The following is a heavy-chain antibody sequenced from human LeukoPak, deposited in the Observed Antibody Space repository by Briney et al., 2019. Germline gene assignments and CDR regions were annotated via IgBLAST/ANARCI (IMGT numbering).Heavy chain of an antibody. D-gene: IGHD6-13*01. CDR3: AKDFGGSSWYFLAFDY. CDR2: ISWDGGST. V-gene: IGHV3-43*01. Sequence: GGSLRLSCAASGFTFDDYTMHWVRQAPGKGLEWVSLISWDGGSTYYADSVKGRFTISRDNSKNSLYLQMNSLRTEDTALYYCAKDFGGSSWYFLAFDYWGQGTLVTVSS. J-gene: IGHJ4*02. CDR1: GFTFDDYT.